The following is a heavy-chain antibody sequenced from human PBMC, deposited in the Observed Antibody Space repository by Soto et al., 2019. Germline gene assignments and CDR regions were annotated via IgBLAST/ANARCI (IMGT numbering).Heavy chain of an antibody. CDR3: AREDSGYSYGFPTYYYYGMDV. Sequence: GASVKVSFKASGYTFTSYGISWVRQAPGQGLEWMGWISAYNGNTNYAQKLQGRVTMTTDTSTSTAYMELRSLRSDDTAVYYCAREDSGYSYGFPTYYYYGMDVWGQGTTVTVSS. CDR2: ISAYNGNT. D-gene: IGHD5-18*01. CDR1: GYTFTSYG. J-gene: IGHJ6*02. V-gene: IGHV1-18*01.